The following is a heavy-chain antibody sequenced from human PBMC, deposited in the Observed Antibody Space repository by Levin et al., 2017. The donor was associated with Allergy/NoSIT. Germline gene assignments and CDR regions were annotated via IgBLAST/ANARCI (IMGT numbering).Heavy chain of an antibody. V-gene: IGHV4-34*01. CDR2: INHSGST. D-gene: IGHD6-13*01. Sequence: SETLSLTCAVYGGSFSGYYWSWIRQPPGKGLEWIGEINHSGSTNYKPSLKSRVTISVDTSKNQFSLKLSSVTAADTAVYYCARATKLAAAAGNWFDPWGQGTLVTVSS. CDR1: GGSFSGYY. J-gene: IGHJ5*02. CDR3: ARATKLAAAAGNWFDP.